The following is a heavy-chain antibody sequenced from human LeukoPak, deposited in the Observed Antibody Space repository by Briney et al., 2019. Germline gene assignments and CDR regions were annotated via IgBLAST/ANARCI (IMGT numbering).Heavy chain of an antibody. V-gene: IGHV1-46*01. CDR3: ARPMELELRFPLDY. Sequence: ASVKVSCKASGYTFTSDGISWVRQAPGQGLEWMGIINPSGGSTSYAQKFQGGDTMTRDTSTSTVYMELSSLRSEDTAVYYCARPMELELRFPLDYWGQGTLVTVSS. J-gene: IGHJ4*02. CDR2: INPSGGST. CDR1: GYTFTSDG. D-gene: IGHD1-7*01.